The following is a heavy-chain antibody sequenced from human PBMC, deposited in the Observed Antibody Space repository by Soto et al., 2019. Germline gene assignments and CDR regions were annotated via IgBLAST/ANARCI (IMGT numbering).Heavy chain of an antibody. V-gene: IGHV3-23*01. J-gene: IGHJ4*02. CDR3: ATWIQLWSRSYFDY. Sequence: QSGGSLRLSCAASGFTFSSYAMSWVRQAPGKGLEWVSAISGSGGSTYYADSVKGRFTISRDNSKNTLYLQMNSLRAEDTAVYYCATWIQLWSRSYFDYWGQGTLVTVSS. CDR1: GFTFSSYA. D-gene: IGHD5-18*01. CDR2: ISGSGGST.